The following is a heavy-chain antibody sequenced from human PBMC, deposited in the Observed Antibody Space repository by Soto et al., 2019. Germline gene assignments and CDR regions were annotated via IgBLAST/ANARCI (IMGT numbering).Heavy chain of an antibody. D-gene: IGHD6-13*01. CDR3: ARGLYSSTRIYGMDV. J-gene: IGHJ6*02. CDR2: INPNSGGT. Sequence: GASVKVSCKASGYTFTSYDINWVRQATGQGLEWMGWINPNSGGTNYAQKFQGWVTMTRDTSISTAYMELSRLRSDDTAVYYCARGLYSSTRIYGMDVWGQGTTVTVSS. V-gene: IGHV1-2*04. CDR1: GYTFTSYD.